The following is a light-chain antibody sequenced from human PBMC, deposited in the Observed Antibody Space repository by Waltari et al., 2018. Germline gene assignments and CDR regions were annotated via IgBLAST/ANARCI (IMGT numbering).Light chain of an antibody. CDR2: QDS. J-gene: IGLJ2*01. V-gene: IGLV3-1*01. CDR1: NLGDEY. Sequence: SYELTQPPSVSVSPGQTASITCSGHNLGDEYASWYQQKPGQSPVLAIYQDSKRPSGIPERFSGSNSGNTATLTISGTQAMDEADYYCQAWDSNTVIFGGGTKLTVL. CDR3: QAWDSNTVI.